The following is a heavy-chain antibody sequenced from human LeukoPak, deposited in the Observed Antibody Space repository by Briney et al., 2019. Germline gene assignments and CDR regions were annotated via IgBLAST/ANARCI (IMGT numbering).Heavy chain of an antibody. CDR1: GGSISRGGYY. V-gene: IGHV4-31*03. CDR2: IYYSGSS. J-gene: IGHJ4*02. Sequence: PSETLSLTCNVSGGSISRGGYYWSWIRQHPGKGLEWIGNIYYSGSSYYNPSLKSRVTISVDTSKNQFSLKLSSVSVADTAVYYCARVGYSGYDSHFDYWGQGTLVTVSS. D-gene: IGHD5-12*01. CDR3: ARVGYSGYDSHFDY.